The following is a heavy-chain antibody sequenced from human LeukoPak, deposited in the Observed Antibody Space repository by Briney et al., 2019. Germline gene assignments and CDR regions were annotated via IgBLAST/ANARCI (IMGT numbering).Heavy chain of an antibody. CDR3: ARGIFWSGYYYYYYMDV. J-gene: IGHJ6*03. CDR1: GGSISSSNW. CDR2: IYHSGST. Sequence: SETLSLTCTVSGGSISSSNWWSWVRQPPGKGLEWIGEIYHSGSTNYNPSLKSRVTISVDKSKNQFSLKLSSVTAADTAVYYCARGIFWSGYYYYYYMDVWGKGTTVTVSS. D-gene: IGHD3-3*01. V-gene: IGHV4-4*02.